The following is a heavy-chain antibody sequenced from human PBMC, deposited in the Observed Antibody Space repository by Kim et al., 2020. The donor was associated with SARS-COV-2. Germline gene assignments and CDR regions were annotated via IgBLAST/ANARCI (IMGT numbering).Heavy chain of an antibody. D-gene: IGHD4-17*01. CDR3: AREGVDYGGNDI. Sequence: SETLSLTCTVSRGSISTYYWSWIRQPPGKGLEWIGYIYDRGSTNYNPSLKSRVTISVDTSKNRFSLKLSSVTAAETAVYYCAREGVDYGGNDIWGQGTMVTVSS. CDR2: IYDRGST. CDR1: RGSISTYY. J-gene: IGHJ3*02. V-gene: IGHV4-59*01.